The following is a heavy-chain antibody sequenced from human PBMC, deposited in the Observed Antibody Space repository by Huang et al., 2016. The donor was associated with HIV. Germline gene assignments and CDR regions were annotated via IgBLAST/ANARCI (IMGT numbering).Heavy chain of an antibody. V-gene: IGHV3-30-3*01. CDR3: ARAKDTWDAYDI. Sequence: QVQLVESGGGVVQPGRSLGLSCAASGFHFNNHAMHWVRQAPGKGLDGVAVRSNDGSNNYYADSVKGRFTISRYSSKSTLFLHMTSLRTEDTAVYYCARAKDTWDAYDIWGQGTMVIVSS. J-gene: IGHJ3*02. CDR2: RSNDGSNN. CDR1: GFHFNNHA. D-gene: IGHD5-18*01.